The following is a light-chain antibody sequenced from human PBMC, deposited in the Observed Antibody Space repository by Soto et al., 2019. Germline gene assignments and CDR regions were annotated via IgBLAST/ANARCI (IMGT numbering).Light chain of an antibody. CDR3: VTWHSSLSAVV. V-gene: IGLV1-51*01. J-gene: IGLJ2*01. Sequence: QAVLTQPPSVSAAPGQKVSISCSGSSSNIGNNYVSWYQHLPGTAPRLLIYDNDKRPSGIPDRFSGSKSGTSATLGITGLQTGDEADYYCVTWHSSLSAVVFGGGTKLTVL. CDR1: SSNIGNNY. CDR2: DND.